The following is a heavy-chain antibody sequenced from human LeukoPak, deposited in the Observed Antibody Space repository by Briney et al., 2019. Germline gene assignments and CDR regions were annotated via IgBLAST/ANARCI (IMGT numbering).Heavy chain of an antibody. V-gene: IGHV3-30*02. J-gene: IGHJ4*02. CDR2: MRYDENNK. Sequence: PGGSLRLSCAASGFAFSSYGMHWVRQAPGKGLEWVAFMRYDENNKYYADSVKGRFTISRDNSKNTLYLQMNSLRAEDTAVYYCAKDWRAYCGGDCYSYFDYWGQGTLVTVSS. CDR3: AKDWRAYCGGDCYSYFDY. CDR1: GFAFSSYG. D-gene: IGHD2-21*02.